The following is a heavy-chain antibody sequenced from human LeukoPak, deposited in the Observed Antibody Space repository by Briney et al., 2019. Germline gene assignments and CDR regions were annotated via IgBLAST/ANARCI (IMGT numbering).Heavy chain of an antibody. J-gene: IGHJ3*02. Sequence: SETLSLTCTVSGGSISSYYWSWIRQPPGKGLEWIGYIYYSGSTNYNPSLKSRVTISVDTSKNQFSLKLSSVTAADTAVYYCARHANSPGWLPTGNDAFDIWGQGTMVTVSS. CDR2: IYYSGST. CDR3: ARHANSPGWLPTGNDAFDI. CDR1: GGSISSYY. D-gene: IGHD5-12*01. V-gene: IGHV4-59*08.